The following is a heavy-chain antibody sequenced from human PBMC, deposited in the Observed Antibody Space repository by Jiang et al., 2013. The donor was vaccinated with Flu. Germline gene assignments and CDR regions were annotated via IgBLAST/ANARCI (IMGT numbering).Heavy chain of an antibody. D-gene: IGHD2/OR15-2a*01. V-gene: IGHV1-8*01. Sequence: NWVRQATGQGLEWMGWMNANSGNTGYAQKFQGRVTMTRDISTSTAYMELRSLRSDDTAVYYCARGSTSGDWFDPWGQGTLVTVSS. CDR3: ARGSTSGDWFDP. CDR2: MNANSGNT. J-gene: IGHJ5*02.